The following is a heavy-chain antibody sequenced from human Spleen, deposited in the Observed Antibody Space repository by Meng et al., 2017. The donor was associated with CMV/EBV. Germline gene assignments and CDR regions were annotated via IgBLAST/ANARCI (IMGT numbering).Heavy chain of an antibody. D-gene: IGHD3-10*01. CDR3: ASGFGQFTYYYGSGSRRFDY. CDR2: INHSGST. V-gene: IGHV4-34*01. J-gene: IGHJ4*02. Sequence: ESLKISCTASGFTFGDYAVSWVRQPPGKGLEWIGEINHSGSTNYNPSLKSRVTISVDTSKNQFSLKLSSVTAADTAVYYCASGFGQFTYYYGSGSRRFDYWGQGTLVTVSS. CDR1: GFTFGDYA.